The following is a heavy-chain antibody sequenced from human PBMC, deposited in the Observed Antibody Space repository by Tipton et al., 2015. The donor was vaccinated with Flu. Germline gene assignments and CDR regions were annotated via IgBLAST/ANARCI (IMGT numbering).Heavy chain of an antibody. CDR2: IYHIGST. D-gene: IGHD3-22*01. CDR1: GFSISSGYY. CDR3: ASVTNNYESLEF. V-gene: IGHV4-38-2*02. J-gene: IGHJ4*02. Sequence: TLSLTCTVSGFSISSGYYWAWIRQPPGKGLEWIGSIYHIGSTYYNPSLKSRVTISVDTSKDQFSLRLTSVTAADTALYYCASVTNNYESLEFWGQGTLVTVSS.